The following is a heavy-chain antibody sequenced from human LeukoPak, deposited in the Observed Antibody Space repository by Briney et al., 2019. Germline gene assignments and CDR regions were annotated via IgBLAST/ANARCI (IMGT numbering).Heavy chain of an antibody. Sequence: ASVKVSCKASGGTFSSYAISWVRQAPGQGLEWMGGIIPIFGTANYAQKFQGRVTITTDESTSTAYMELSSLRSEDTAVYYCAKEGSSSWYKRLDYWGQGTLVTVSS. D-gene: IGHD6-13*01. CDR2: IIPIFGTA. J-gene: IGHJ4*02. CDR3: AKEGSSSWYKRLDY. CDR1: GGTFSSYA. V-gene: IGHV1-69*05.